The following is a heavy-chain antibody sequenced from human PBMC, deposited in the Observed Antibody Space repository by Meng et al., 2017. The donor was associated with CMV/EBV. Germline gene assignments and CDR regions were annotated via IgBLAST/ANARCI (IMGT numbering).Heavy chain of an antibody. CDR2: VSWNGSRT. V-gene: IGHV3-19*01. D-gene: IGHD3-3*01. J-gene: IGHJ6*02. Sequence: GESLKISCAASGFTFSNSDMNWVRQAPGKGLEWVSGVSWNGSRTHYADSVKGRFIISRDNSRNFLYQQMNSLRPEDMAVYYCAKDPRIFGVVIPLYGMDVWGQGTTVTVSS. CDR3: AKDPRIFGVVIPLYGMDV. CDR1: GFTFSNSD.